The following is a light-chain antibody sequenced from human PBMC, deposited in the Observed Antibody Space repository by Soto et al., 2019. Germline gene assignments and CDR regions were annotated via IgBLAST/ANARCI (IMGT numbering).Light chain of an antibody. Sequence: DIQMTQSPSTLSASVGDRVTMTCRASQSISKWLAWYQQKPGTAPKLLIYDASTLESGVPSRFSGTGSGTEFTFSITSLQPEDFGTYYCQQCYMGWTFGQGTKVDIK. CDR3: QQCYMGWT. V-gene: IGKV1-5*01. CDR2: DAS. J-gene: IGKJ1*01. CDR1: QSISKW.